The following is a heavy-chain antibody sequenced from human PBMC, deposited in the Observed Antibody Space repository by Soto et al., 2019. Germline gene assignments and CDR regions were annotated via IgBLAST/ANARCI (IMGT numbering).Heavy chain of an antibody. CDR1: GFTFSSYS. J-gene: IGHJ4*02. Sequence: GGSLRLSCAASGFTFSSYSMNWVRQAPGKGLEWVSSISSSSSYIYYADSVKGRFTISRDNAKNSLYLQMNSLRAEDTAVYYCARDGLRYYDSSHTNYWGQGTLVTV. D-gene: IGHD3-22*01. CDR2: ISSSSSYI. V-gene: IGHV3-21*01. CDR3: ARDGLRYYDSSHTNY.